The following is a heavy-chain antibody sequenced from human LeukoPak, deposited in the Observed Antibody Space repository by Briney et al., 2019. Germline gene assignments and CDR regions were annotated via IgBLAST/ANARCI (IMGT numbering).Heavy chain of an antibody. V-gene: IGHV4-59*01. CDR1: GGSITNYY. D-gene: IGHD1-14*01. CDR3: ARASITYYYYYYMGV. J-gene: IGHJ6*03. CDR2: IHYSGST. Sequence: KASETLSLTCTVSGGSITNYYWTWIRQPPGKGLEWIGYIHYSGSTNYNPSLKSRVTISVDTSKNQFSLKLSSVTAADTAVYYCARASITYYYYYYMGVWGKGTTVTVSS.